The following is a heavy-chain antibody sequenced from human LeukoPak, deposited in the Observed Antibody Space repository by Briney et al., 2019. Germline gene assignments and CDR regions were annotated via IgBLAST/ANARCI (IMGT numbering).Heavy chain of an antibody. CDR3: ARVAYCGGDCYSNPAFDI. J-gene: IGHJ3*02. CDR1: GGSISSYY. CDR2: IYYSGST. V-gene: IGHV4-59*01. Sequence: SETLSLTCTASGGSISSYYWSWIRQPPGKGLEWIGYIYYSGSTNYNPSLKSRVTISVDTSKNQFSLKLSSVTAADTAVYYCARVAYCGGDCYSNPAFDIWGQGTMVTVSS. D-gene: IGHD2-21*02.